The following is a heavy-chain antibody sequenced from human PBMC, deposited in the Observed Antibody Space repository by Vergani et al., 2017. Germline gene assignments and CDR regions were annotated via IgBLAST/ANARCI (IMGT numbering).Heavy chain of an antibody. CDR2: IIPILGIA. Sequence: QVQLVQSGAEVKKPGSSVKVSCKASGGTFSSYTISWVRQAPGQGLEWMGRIIPILGIANYAQKFQGRVTITADKSTSTAYMELSSLRSEDTAVYYCAREYYGSGSYPLVWYFDYWGQGTLVTVAS. J-gene: IGHJ4*02. V-gene: IGHV1-69*02. D-gene: IGHD3-10*01. CDR3: AREYYGSGSYPLVWYFDY. CDR1: GGTFSSYT.